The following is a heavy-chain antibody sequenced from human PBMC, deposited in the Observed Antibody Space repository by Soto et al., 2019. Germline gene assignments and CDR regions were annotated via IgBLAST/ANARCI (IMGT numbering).Heavy chain of an antibody. CDR2: IYYTGVT. V-gene: IGHV4-31*03. Sequence: SETLSLTCTVSGASLHIGGYYWAWIRQNPGKGLEWIGYIYYTGVTYYNPSLGSRVNISVDTSKNQFSLELTSVTAADTAVYYCARDGSSTANSLAPWGQGRLGTVSA. CDR1: GASLHIGGYY. J-gene: IGHJ5*02. CDR3: ARDGSSTANSLAP. D-gene: IGHD2-2*01.